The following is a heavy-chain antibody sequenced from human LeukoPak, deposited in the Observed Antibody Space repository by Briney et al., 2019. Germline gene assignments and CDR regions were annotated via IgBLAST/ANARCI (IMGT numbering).Heavy chain of an antibody. CDR3: ARGLVHDTSGYYSDY. CDR2: INSDGSST. J-gene: IGHJ4*02. Sequence: GGSLVLSCAASGFPFSAFWMHWVRQAPGKGLVWVSRINSDGSSTTYADSVKGRFTVSRDNATNTLYLQMDSLRAEDSAVYYCARGLVHDTSGYYSDYWGQGILVTVSS. CDR1: GFPFSAFW. D-gene: IGHD3-22*01. V-gene: IGHV3-74*01.